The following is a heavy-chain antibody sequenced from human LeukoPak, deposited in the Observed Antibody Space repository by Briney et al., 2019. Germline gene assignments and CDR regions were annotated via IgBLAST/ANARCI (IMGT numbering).Heavy chain of an antibody. CDR3: ARGEAAAGPMDYMDV. CDR2: VNHSGST. Sequence: SETLSLTCAVYGGSFSGYYWSWIRQPPGRGLEWIGEVNHSGSTNCNPSLKSRVTMSVDTSKNQFSLKLSSVTAADTAVYYCARGEAAAGPMDYMDVWDTGATVTVSS. V-gene: IGHV4-34*01. J-gene: IGHJ6*03. CDR1: GGSFSGYY. D-gene: IGHD6-13*01.